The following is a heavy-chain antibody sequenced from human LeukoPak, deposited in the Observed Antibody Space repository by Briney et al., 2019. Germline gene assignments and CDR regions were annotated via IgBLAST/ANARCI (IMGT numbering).Heavy chain of an antibody. CDR1: GLTFSTFG. D-gene: IGHD6-13*01. V-gene: IGHV3-30*18. J-gene: IGHJ4*02. Sequence: QSGGSLRLSCAASGLTFSTFGMHWVRQAPGKGLEWVAVISYDGSNKYYGDSVKGRFTISRDNSKDTLYLQMNSLRAEDTAVYYCAKKFPGTVAAGPDHWGQGTLVTVSS. CDR2: ISYDGSNK. CDR3: AKKFPGTVAAGPDH.